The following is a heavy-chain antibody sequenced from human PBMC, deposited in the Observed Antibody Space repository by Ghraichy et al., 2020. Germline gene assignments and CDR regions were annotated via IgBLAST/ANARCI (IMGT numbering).Heavy chain of an antibody. J-gene: IGHJ3*01. CDR2: IHHSGNT. CDR3: ARPEECTGGVCYLFRAFDV. D-gene: IGHD2-8*02. Sequence: SETLSLTCSVSGGSSGSSSYYWGWIRQAPEKGLEWIGAIHHSGNTHYNPSLKNRVSISVDTSKNHFSLKLSSLTAADTAVYFCARPEECTGGVCYLFRAFDVWGQGTMVIVSS. CDR1: GGSSGSSSYY. V-gene: IGHV4-39*02.